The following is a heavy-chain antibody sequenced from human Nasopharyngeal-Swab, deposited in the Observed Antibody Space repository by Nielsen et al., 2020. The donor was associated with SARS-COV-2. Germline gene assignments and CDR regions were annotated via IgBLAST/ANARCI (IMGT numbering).Heavy chain of an antibody. V-gene: IGHV3-23*01. CDR3: ARSLGSGWFDAFDI. J-gene: IGHJ3*02. CDR2: ISASGGST. Sequence: GESLKISCIASGFTFNIYAMAWVRRTPGRGLQWVSGISASGGSTYYTDSVKGRFAVSRDNSRNTLYLQMNSLRAEDTAVYYCARSLGSGWFDAFDIWGQGTMVTVSS. D-gene: IGHD6-19*01. CDR1: GFTFNIYA.